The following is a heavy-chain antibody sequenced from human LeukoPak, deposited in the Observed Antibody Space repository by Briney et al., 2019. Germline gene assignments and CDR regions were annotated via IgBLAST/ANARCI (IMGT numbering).Heavy chain of an antibody. V-gene: IGHV3-30-3*01. CDR3: ARGGGEVDY. Sequence: GGSLRLSCAASGFTLSSYNMNWVRQAPGKGLEWVAVISYDGSNKYYADSVKGRFTISRDNAKNSLYLQMNSLRAEDTAVFYCARGGGEVDYWGQGTLVTVSS. D-gene: IGHD3-16*01. CDR2: ISYDGSNK. CDR1: GFTLSSYN. J-gene: IGHJ4*02.